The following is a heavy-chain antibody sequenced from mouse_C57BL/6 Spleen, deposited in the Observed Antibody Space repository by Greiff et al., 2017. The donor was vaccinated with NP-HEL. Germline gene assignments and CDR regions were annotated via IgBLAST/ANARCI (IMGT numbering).Heavy chain of an antibody. Sequence: VQLQQPGAELVRPGSSVKLSCKASGYTFTSYWMHWVKQRPIQGLEWIGNIDPSDSETHYNQKFKDKATLTVDKSSSTAYMQLSSLTSEDSAVYYCARVAYYGSRRGYFDVWGTGTTVTVSS. CDR3: ARVAYYGSRRGYFDV. CDR2: IDPSDSET. V-gene: IGHV1-52*01. D-gene: IGHD1-1*01. CDR1: GYTFTSYW. J-gene: IGHJ1*03.